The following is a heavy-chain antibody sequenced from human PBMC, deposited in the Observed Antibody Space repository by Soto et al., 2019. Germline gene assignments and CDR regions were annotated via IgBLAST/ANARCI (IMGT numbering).Heavy chain of an antibody. D-gene: IGHD3-10*01. CDR2: ISYAGSNK. CDR1: GLTFSSYG. J-gene: IGHJ6*03. CDR3: AKEYYYGSGSYYHLVYYYYRDV. V-gene: IGHV3-30*18. Sequence: QVQLVESGGGVVKPGRSLRLSCAASGLTFSSYGMHWVRQATGKGLEWVAVISYAGSNKYYADSVKGRFTISRDNSTTTLYLKMNILRAEDTAVYYCAKEYYYGSGSYYHLVYYYYRDVWGKGTTVTVSS.